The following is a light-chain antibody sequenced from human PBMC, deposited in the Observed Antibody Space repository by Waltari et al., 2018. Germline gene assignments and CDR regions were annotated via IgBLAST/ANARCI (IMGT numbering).Light chain of an antibody. V-gene: IGLV1-44*01. CDR2: DTN. CDR3: SVWDDRLNGNWL. CDR1: SSIIGRNT. J-gene: IGLJ3*02. Sequence: QSVVTQPPSASGTPGQTVTITCSGSSSIIGRNTVNWYQKLPGTAPRLIIFDTNKWPSGVPGRFAGSKSGTSASRAISGLQPEDEGEYYCSVWDDRLNGNWLFGGGTKVTVL.